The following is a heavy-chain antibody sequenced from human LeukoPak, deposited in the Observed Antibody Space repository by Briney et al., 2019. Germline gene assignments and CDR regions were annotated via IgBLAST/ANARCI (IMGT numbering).Heavy chain of an antibody. CDR3: ARDCSSAGCYSPSLDV. CDR1: GGSISSYY. D-gene: IGHD2-2*01. V-gene: IGHV4-4*07. Sequence: PSETLSLTCTVSGGSISSYYWYWIRQPAGMGLEWIGRIYTSGSTNYNPSLKSRVTMSVDTSKKQFSLGLSSVTAADTAVYYCARDCSSAGCYSPSLDVWGQGTTVTVPS. J-gene: IGHJ6*02. CDR2: IYTSGST.